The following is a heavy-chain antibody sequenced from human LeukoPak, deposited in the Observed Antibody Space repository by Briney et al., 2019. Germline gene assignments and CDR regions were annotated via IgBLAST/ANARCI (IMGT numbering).Heavy chain of an antibody. CDR1: GGSFSGYN. J-gene: IGHJ4*02. Sequence: SETLSLTCAVYGGSFSGYNWSWIRQPPGKRLEWIGEINHSGSTNYNPSLKSRVTKLVDTSKNQFSLKLRSVTAADTAVYFCARTRSSWYRGGFDYWGQGTLVTVSS. CDR2: INHSGST. D-gene: IGHD6-13*01. CDR3: ARTRSSWYRGGFDY. V-gene: IGHV4-34*01.